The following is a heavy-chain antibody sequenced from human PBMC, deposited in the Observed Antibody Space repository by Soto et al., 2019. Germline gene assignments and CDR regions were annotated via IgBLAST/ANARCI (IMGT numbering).Heavy chain of an antibody. CDR3: ATDFWSGYYTEPY. D-gene: IGHD3-3*01. V-gene: IGHV3-21*01. Sequence: GGSLRLSCAASGFTFSSYTMNWVRQAPGKGLEWVSSISRSSRPGSTYIYYAGSVKGRFTISRDNAKNSLYLQMNSLRAEDTAVYYCATDFWSGYYTEPYWGQRTLVTVSS. J-gene: IGHJ4*02. CDR1: GFTFSSYT. CDR2: ISRSSRPGSTYI.